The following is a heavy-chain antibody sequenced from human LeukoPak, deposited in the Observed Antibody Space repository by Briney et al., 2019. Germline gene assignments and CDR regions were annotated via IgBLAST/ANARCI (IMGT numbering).Heavy chain of an antibody. CDR3: ARGPVAGTGYYYYGMDV. J-gene: IGHJ6*02. CDR2: INHSGST. V-gene: IGHV4-34*01. D-gene: IGHD6-19*01. CDR1: GGSFSGYY. Sequence: SETLSLTCAVYGGSFSGYYWSWIRQPPGKGLEWIGEINHSGSTNYNPSLKSRVTISVDTSKNQFSLKLSSVTAADTAVYYCARGPVAGTGYYYYGMDVWGQGTTVTVSS.